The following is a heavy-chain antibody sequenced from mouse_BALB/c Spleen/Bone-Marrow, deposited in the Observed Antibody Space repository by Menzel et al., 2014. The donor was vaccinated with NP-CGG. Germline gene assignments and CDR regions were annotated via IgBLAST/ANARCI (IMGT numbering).Heavy chain of an antibody. D-gene: IGHD2-4*01. CDR2: IWGDGST. CDR3: ARGEDYDDYYAMDY. Sequence: VKVEESGPGLVAPSQSLSITCTVSGFSLTGYGVNWVRQPPGKGLEWLGMIWGDGSTDYNSALKSRLSTSKDNSKSQVFLKMNSLQTDDTARYYCARGEDYDDYYAMDYWGQGTSVTVSS. J-gene: IGHJ4*01. V-gene: IGHV2-6-7*01. CDR1: GFSLTGYG.